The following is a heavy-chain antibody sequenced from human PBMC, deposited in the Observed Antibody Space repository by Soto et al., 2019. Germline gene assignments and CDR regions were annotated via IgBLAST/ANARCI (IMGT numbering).Heavy chain of an antibody. CDR1: GFTFSSYA. CDR3: AKPSPSVVRQGSSRADYYYGMDV. D-gene: IGHD1-26*01. J-gene: IGHJ6*02. V-gene: IGHV3-23*01. Sequence: LRLSCAASGFTFSSYAMSWVRQAPGKGLEWVSAISGSGGSTYYADSVKGRFTISRGNSKNTLYLQMNSLRAEDTAVYYCAKPSPSVVRQGSSRADYYYGMDVWGQGTTVTVSS. CDR2: ISGSGGST.